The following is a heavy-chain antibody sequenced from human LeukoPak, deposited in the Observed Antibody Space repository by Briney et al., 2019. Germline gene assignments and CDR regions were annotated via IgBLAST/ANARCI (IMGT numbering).Heavy chain of an antibody. D-gene: IGHD3-3*01. CDR3: AREGEPGITIFGVVINNWFDP. J-gene: IGHJ5*02. CDR2: IRQDGSQK. V-gene: IGHV3-7*01. CDR1: GFTFSSYW. Sequence: GGSLRLSCAASGFTFSSYWMSWVRQAPGKGLEWVANIRQDGSQKYYVDSVKGRFTISRDNAKNSLYLQMNSLRAEDTAVYYCAREGEPGITIFGVVINNWFDPWGQGTLVTVSS.